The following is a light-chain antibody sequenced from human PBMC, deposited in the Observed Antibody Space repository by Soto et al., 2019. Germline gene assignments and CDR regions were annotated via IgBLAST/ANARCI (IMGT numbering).Light chain of an antibody. J-gene: IGLJ2*01. Sequence: QLVLTQSSSASASLGSSVKLTCTLSSGHRSYIIAWHQQQPGKAPRYLMKLEGSGSYNKGSGVPDRFSGSSSGADRYLTMSNLQSEDEADYYCETWDSNIREFGGGTKLTVL. V-gene: IGLV4-60*03. CDR2: LEGSGSY. CDR1: SGHRSYI. CDR3: ETWDSNIRE.